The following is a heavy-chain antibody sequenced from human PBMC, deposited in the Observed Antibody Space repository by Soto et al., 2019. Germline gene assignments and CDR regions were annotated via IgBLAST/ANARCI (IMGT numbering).Heavy chain of an antibody. J-gene: IGHJ6*02. V-gene: IGHV4-61*01. Sequence: SETLSLTCTVSGGSVSSGSYYWSWIRQPPGKGLEWIGYIYYSGSTNYNPSLKSRVTISVDTSKNQFSLKLSSVTAADTAVYYCASPYYYDSSGYYSGRGNYYYYGMDVWGQGTTVTVSS. D-gene: IGHD3-22*01. CDR1: GGSVSSGSYY. CDR2: IYYSGST. CDR3: ASPYYYDSSGYYSGRGNYYYYGMDV.